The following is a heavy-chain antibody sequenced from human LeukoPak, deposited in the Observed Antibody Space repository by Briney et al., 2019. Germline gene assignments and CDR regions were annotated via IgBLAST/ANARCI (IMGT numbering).Heavy chain of an antibody. D-gene: IGHD6-6*01. CDR1: GFTFTNYW. Sequence: GGSLRLSCAASGFTFTNYWMHRVRQAPGMGLVWVSRLPPDELGIIYADSVKGRFTVSRDNAKNTVYLQMNNLRVDDTAMYYCVGTIASRGSEYWGQGALVTVSS. CDR2: LPPDELGI. J-gene: IGHJ4*02. CDR3: VGTIASRGSEY. V-gene: IGHV3-74*01.